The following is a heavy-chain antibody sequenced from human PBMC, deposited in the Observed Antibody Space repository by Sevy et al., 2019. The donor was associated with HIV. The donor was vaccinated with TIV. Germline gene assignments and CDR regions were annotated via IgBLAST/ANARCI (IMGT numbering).Heavy chain of an antibody. Sequence: GGSLRLSCAASGFTFSDYYMTWIRQAPGKGLEWVAYITSSGDTIYYADSVKGRFTISRDNAKNSLYLQMNNLRAEDTAVYYCAREYDYSHYAFDYWGQGTLVNVSS. CDR2: ITSSGDTI. CDR3: AREYDYSHYAFDY. J-gene: IGHJ4*02. V-gene: IGHV3-11*01. D-gene: IGHD4-4*01. CDR1: GFTFSDYY.